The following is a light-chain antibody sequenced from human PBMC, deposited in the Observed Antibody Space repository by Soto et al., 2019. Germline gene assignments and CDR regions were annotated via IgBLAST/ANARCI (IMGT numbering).Light chain of an antibody. J-gene: IGLJ2*01. Sequence: QSALTQPASVSGSPGQSSTISCTGTSSDIGTYDYVSWYQHHPGKAPKLMIYEVTNRPSGVSDRFSGSKSGKTASLTISGLQAEDEADYYCSAYRTTATPVVFGGGTKLTVL. CDR3: SAYRTTATPVV. CDR1: SSDIGTYDY. CDR2: EVT. V-gene: IGLV2-14*01.